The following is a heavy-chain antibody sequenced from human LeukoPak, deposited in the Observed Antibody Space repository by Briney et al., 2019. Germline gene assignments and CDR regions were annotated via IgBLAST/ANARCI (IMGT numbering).Heavy chain of an antibody. CDR2: ITYGGST. J-gene: IGHJ4*02. D-gene: IGHD6-6*01. CDR1: GGSISSSSYY. V-gene: IGHV4-39*01. Sequence: SETLSLTCTVSGGSISSSSYYWGWIRQPPGKGLEWIGSITYGGSTYYNPSLKSRLTISVDTSNNQFSLKLRSVTAADTAVYYCAVATRPMIGWGQGTLVTVSS. CDR3: AVATRPMIG.